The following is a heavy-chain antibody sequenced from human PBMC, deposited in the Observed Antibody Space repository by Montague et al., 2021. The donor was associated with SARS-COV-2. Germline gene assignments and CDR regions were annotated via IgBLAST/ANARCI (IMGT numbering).Heavy chain of an antibody. CDR2: FFYSGST. Sequence: SQTLSLSCTVSGGSLSSSSYYWGWIRQPPGKGLEWVGSFFYSGSTYYNPSLKSRVTISVDTSKNQFSLKLSSVTAADTAVYYCARDWGERGHWVQGTLVTVSS. CDR1: GGSLSSSSYY. CDR3: ARDWGERGH. D-gene: IGHD3-10*01. V-gene: IGHV4-39*07. J-gene: IGHJ4*02.